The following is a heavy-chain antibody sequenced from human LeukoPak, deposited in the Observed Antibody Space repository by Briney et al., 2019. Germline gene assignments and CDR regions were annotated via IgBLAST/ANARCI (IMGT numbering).Heavy chain of an antibody. CDR2: INAGNGNT. CDR1: GYTFTSYA. J-gene: IGHJ4*02. CDR3: AVEVAVAGPIDY. D-gene: IGHD6-19*01. V-gene: IGHV1-3*01. Sequence: XKXSCKASGYTFTSYAMHWVRQAPGQRLEWMGWINAGNGNTKYSQKFQGRVTITRDTSASTAYMELSSLRSEDTAVYYCAVEVAVAGPIDYWGQGTLVTVSS.